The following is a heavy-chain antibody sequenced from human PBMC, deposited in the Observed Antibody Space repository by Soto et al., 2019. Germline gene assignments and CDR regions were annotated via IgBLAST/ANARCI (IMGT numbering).Heavy chain of an antibody. D-gene: IGHD1-1*01. Sequence: QVHLVESGGGVAQPGRSLRLSCAASGSIFTGYGMHWVRQAPGKWLEGVAVLWFDGSNKYYADSVKGRLTIYRDNSKNMSYLQMKSLRVEDTAVYYDASDGIGGTYFWGSLDYWVQGTLVTVSS. CDR3: ASDGIGGTYFWGSLDY. CDR2: LWFDGSNK. J-gene: IGHJ4*02. V-gene: IGHV3-33*01. CDR1: GSIFTGYG.